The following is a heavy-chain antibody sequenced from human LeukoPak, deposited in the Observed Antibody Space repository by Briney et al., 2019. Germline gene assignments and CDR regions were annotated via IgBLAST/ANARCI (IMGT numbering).Heavy chain of an antibody. CDR2: ISSNGGST. D-gene: IGHD2-2*01. V-gene: IGHV3-64*01. CDR3: VMGEGYCSSTSCYRFDY. Sequence: GGSLRLSCAASGFTFSSYAMHWVRQAPGKGLEYVSAISSNGGSTYYANSVKGRFTISRDNSKNTLYLQMGSLRAEDMAVYYCVMGEGYCSSTSCYRFDYWGQGTLVTVSS. J-gene: IGHJ4*02. CDR1: GFTFSSYA.